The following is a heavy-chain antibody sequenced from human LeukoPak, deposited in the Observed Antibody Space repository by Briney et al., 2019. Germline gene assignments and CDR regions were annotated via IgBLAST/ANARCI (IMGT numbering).Heavy chain of an antibody. V-gene: IGHV3-30*02. CDR3: AKNRYFDWSRASGYFDY. CDR2: IRYDGSNK. D-gene: IGHD3-9*01. Sequence: PGGSLRLSCAASGFTFSSYGMHWVRQAPGKGLEWVAFIRYDGSNKYYADSVKGRFTISRDNSKNTLYLQMNSLRAEDTAVYYCAKNRYFDWSRASGYFDYWGQGTLVTVSS. CDR1: GFTFSSYG. J-gene: IGHJ4*02.